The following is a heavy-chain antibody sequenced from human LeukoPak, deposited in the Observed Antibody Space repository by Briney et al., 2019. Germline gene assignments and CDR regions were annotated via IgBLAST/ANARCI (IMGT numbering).Heavy chain of an antibody. Sequence: GSSVKVSCKASGGTFISYAISWVRQAPGQGLEWMGGIIPIFGTANYAQKFQGRVTITADESTSTAYMELSSLRSEDTAVYYCARSGNYYYGSGSYFGGFDYWGQGTLVTVSS. CDR3: ARSGNYYYGSGSYFGGFDY. CDR2: IIPIFGTA. J-gene: IGHJ4*02. CDR1: GGTFISYA. V-gene: IGHV1-69*01. D-gene: IGHD3-10*01.